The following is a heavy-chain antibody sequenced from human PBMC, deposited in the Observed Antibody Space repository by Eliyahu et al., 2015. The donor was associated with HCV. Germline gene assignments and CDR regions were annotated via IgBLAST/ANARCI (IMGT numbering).Heavy chain of an antibody. D-gene: IGHD6-19*01. V-gene: IGHV4-59*01. CDR3: ASGGGGIAVAGTGGWFDP. Sequence: QVQLQESGPGLVKPSETLSLTCTVSGGSITTYYWRWIRQPPGKGLEWIGYIHYSGSTNYNPSLKSRVTISVDTSKNQFSLKLTSVTAADTAVYYCASGGGGIAVAGTGGWFDPWGQGTLVTVSS. CDR1: GGSITTYY. J-gene: IGHJ5*02. CDR2: IHYSGST.